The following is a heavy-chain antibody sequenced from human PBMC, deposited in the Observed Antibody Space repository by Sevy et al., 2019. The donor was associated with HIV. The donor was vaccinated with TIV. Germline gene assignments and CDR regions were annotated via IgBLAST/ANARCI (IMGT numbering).Heavy chain of an antibody. CDR3: ARDRCSSTSCRRGWFDP. D-gene: IGHD2-2*01. CDR1: GGSISSYY. Sequence: SETLSLTCTVSGGSISSYYWSWIRQPPGKGLEWIGYIYYSGSSNYKPSLKSRVTISVDTSKNQFSLKLSSVTAADTAVYYCARDRCSSTSCRRGWFDPWGQGTLVTVSS. J-gene: IGHJ5*02. V-gene: IGHV4-59*01. CDR2: IYYSGSS.